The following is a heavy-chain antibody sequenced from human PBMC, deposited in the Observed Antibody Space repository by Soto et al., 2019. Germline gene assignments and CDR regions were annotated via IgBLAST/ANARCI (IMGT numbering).Heavy chain of an antibody. D-gene: IGHD5-18*01. CDR2: ISESGDNA. Sequence: GGSLRLSCAASGFPFNTYAMSWVRQAPGKGPEWVSAISESGDNAFYADSVQGRFTISRDNSYNILYLQMNSLRAEDTALYFCEKGGYIYGLDPWGQGTLVTVSS. CDR3: EKGGYIYGLDP. CDR1: GFPFNTYA. J-gene: IGHJ5*02. V-gene: IGHV3-23*01.